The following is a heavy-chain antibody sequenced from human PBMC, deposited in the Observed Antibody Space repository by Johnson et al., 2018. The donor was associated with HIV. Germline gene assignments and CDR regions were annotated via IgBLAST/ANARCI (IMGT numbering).Heavy chain of an antibody. CDR1: GFTFSSYG. CDR2: IRYDGTNK. Sequence: QVQLVESGGGVVQPGGSLRLSCAASGFTFSSYGMHWVRQAPGKGLEWVAFIRYDGTNKYYADSMKGRFTISRDNSENTVYLQMNSLRAEGTAVYFCAKESGGSGSYYIGDMGDAFDIWGQGTLVTVSS. V-gene: IGHV3-30*02. D-gene: IGHD3-10*01. CDR3: AKESGGSGSYYIGDMGDAFDI. J-gene: IGHJ3*02.